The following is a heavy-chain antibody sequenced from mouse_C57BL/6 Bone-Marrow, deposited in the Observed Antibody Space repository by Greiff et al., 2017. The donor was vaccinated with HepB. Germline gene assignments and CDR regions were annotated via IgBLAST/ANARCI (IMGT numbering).Heavy chain of an antibody. CDR3: ARGRGSYWYFDV. J-gene: IGHJ1*03. D-gene: IGHD1-1*01. CDR2: INPNNGGT. V-gene: IGHV1-18*01. CDR1: GYTFTDYN. Sequence: EVKLQESGPELVKPGASVKIPCKASGYTFTDYNMDWVKQSHGKSLEWIGDINPNNGGTIYNQKFKGKATLTVDKSSSTAYMELRSLTSEDTAVYYCARGRGSYWYFDVWGTGTTVTVSS.